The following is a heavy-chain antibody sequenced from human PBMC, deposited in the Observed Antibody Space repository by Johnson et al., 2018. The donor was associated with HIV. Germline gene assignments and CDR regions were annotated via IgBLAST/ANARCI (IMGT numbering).Heavy chain of an antibody. Sequence: VQLVESGGDLVKPGGSLRLSCAASGFIFSTYWMSWVRQAPGKGLEWVANIKHDGSDKYYVGSVTGRFTISRDNAKSSLYLQMNSLRAEDTAVYYCARDDDYSKVRAFDIWGQGTMVTVSS. CDR3: ARDDDYSKVRAFDI. CDR1: GFIFSTYW. D-gene: IGHD4-11*01. J-gene: IGHJ3*02. CDR2: IKHDGSDK. V-gene: IGHV3-7*01.